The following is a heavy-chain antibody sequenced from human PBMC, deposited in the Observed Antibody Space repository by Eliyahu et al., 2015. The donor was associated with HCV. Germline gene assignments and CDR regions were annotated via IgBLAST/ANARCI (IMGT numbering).Heavy chain of an antibody. CDR1: GFTCSSYS. D-gene: IGHD4-17*01. V-gene: IGHV3-21*01. J-gene: IGHJ4*02. Sequence: EVQLVESGGGLVKPGGSLRLXCAASGFTCSSYSMNWVHQAPGKGLEWVSSISSSSSYIYYADSVKGRFTISRDNAKNSLYLQMNSLRAEDTAVYYCARDRYGVRFDYWGQGTLVTVSS. CDR3: ARDRYGVRFDY. CDR2: ISSSSSYI.